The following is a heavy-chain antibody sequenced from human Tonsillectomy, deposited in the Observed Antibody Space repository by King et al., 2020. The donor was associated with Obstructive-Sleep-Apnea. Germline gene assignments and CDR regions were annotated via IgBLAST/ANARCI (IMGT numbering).Heavy chain of an antibody. Sequence: VTLKESGPVLVKPTETLTLTCTVSGXXLSNARMGVSWIRQPPGXALEWLAHIFSNDEKSYSTSLKSRLTIYKDTSKSQVVLTMTNMDPVDTSTYYCARSGYSXDYFXYWGQGTLVTVSS. J-gene: IGHJ4*02. CDR1: GXXLSNARMG. CDR3: ARSGYSXDYFXY. V-gene: IGHV2-26*01. D-gene: IGHD5-18*01. CDR2: IFSNDEK.